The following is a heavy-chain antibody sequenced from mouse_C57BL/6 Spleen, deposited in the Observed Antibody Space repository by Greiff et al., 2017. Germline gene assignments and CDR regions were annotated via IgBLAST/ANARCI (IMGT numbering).Heavy chain of an antibody. V-gene: IGHV8-8*01. D-gene: IGHD1-1*01. Sequence: QVTLKESGPGILQPSQTLSLTCSFSGFSLSTFGMGVGWIRQPSGKGLEWLAHIWWDDDKYYNPALKSRLTISKDTSKNQVFLKIANVDTADTATYYCARMRDYDEYYYAMDYWGQGTSVTVSS. CDR3: ARMRDYDEYYYAMDY. J-gene: IGHJ4*01. CDR1: GFSLSTFGMG. CDR2: IWWDDDK.